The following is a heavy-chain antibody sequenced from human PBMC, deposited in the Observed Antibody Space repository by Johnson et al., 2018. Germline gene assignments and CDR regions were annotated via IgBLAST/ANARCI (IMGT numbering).Heavy chain of an antibody. CDR2: IKSKTDGGTT. J-gene: IGHJ6*02. CDR3: TTTLPPSYCSSTRRFPRLYYHYYYGMDV. Sequence: EVQLVESGGGLVKPGGSLRLSCAASGFTFSNAWMSWVRQAPGKGLEWVGRIKSKTDGGTTDYAAPVKGRFTISRDDSKNTLYLQMNSRKTEDTAVYYCTTTLPPSYCSSTRRFPRLYYHYYYGMDVWGQGTTVTVSS. CDR1: GFTFSNAW. V-gene: IGHV3-15*01. D-gene: IGHD2-2*01.